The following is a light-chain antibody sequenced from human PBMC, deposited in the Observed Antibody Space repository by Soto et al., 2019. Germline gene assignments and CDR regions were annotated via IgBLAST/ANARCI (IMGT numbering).Light chain of an antibody. CDR3: GTWDSSLRQV. Sequence: QSVLTQPPSVSAAPGQKVTISCSGSSSNIGNNYVSWYQQLPGTAPKLLIYDTNKRPSGIPDRFSGSKSGTSATLGITGLQTGDEADYYCGTWDSSLRQVFGGGTKLTVL. V-gene: IGLV1-51*01. CDR2: DTN. CDR1: SSNIGNNY. J-gene: IGLJ3*02.